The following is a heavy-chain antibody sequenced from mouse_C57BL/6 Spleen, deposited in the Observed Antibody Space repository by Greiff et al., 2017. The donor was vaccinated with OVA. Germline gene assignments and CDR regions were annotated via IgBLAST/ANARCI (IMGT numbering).Heavy chain of an antibody. D-gene: IGHD1-1*01. Sequence: EVQLQQSGPELVKPGASVKISCKASGYTFTDYYMNWVKQSHGKSLEWIGDLNPNNGGTSYNQKFKGKATLTVDKSSSNAYRELRSLTSDDSAVYYCAREGNPGVGYWGQGTTLTVSS. CDR1: GYTFTDYY. CDR2: LNPNNGGT. CDR3: AREGNPGVGY. V-gene: IGHV1-26*01. J-gene: IGHJ2*01.